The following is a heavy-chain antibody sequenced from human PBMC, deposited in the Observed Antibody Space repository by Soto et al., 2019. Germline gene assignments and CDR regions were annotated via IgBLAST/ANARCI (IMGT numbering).Heavy chain of an antibody. D-gene: IGHD5-12*01. V-gene: IGHV4-59*01. CDR3: ARDPSGYSGYDY. CDR2: IYYSGST. Sequence: PSETLSLTCTVSGGSISGYYWSWIRQPPGKGLEWIGYIYYSGSTNYNPSLKSRVTISVDTSKNQFSLKLSSVTAADTAVYYCARDPSGYSGYDYWGQGTLVTVSS. J-gene: IGHJ4*02. CDR1: GGSISGYY.